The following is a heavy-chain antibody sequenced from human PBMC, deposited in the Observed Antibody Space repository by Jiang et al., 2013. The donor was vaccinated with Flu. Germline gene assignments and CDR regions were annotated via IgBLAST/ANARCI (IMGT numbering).Heavy chain of an antibody. CDR1: GASINSHY. CDR3: ARTGGFGAAPGGY. CDR2: IYYSGST. Sequence: GSGLVKPSETLSLTCTVTGASINSHYWSWIRQPPGKGLEWIGYIYYSGSTNYNPSLKSRVTISLDTSKNQFSLKLTSVTAADTAVYYCARTGGFGAAPGGYWGQGTLVTVSS. D-gene: IGHD3-10*01. V-gene: IGHV4-59*11. J-gene: IGHJ4*02.